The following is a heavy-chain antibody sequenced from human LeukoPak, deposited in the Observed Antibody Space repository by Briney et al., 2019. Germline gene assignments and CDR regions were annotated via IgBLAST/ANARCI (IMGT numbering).Heavy chain of an antibody. D-gene: IGHD3-22*01. Sequence: GESLKISCKGSGYSFTNYWIGWVRQRPGKGLEWMGIIYPGDSDTRYSPSFQGQVTISADKSISTAYLQWSSLKASDTAMYYCARHYYDSRDFYYMDVWGKGTTVTISS. V-gene: IGHV5-51*01. CDR1: GYSFTNYW. J-gene: IGHJ6*03. CDR2: IYPGDSDT. CDR3: ARHYYDSRDFYYMDV.